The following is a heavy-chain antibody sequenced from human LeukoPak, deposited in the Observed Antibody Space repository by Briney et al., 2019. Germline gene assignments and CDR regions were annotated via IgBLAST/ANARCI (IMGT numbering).Heavy chain of an antibody. Sequence: PGGSLRLSCAAPGFTFSSYWMSWVRQAPGKGLEWVANIKQDGSEKYYVDSVKGRFTISRDNAKNSLYLQMNSLRAEDTAVYYCARDRSPNYDILSGYYSSFDYGGQGTLVTVDS. CDR1: GFTFSSYW. D-gene: IGHD3-9*01. CDR3: ARDRSPNYDILSGYYSSFDY. J-gene: IGHJ4*02. CDR2: IKQDGSEK. V-gene: IGHV3-7*03.